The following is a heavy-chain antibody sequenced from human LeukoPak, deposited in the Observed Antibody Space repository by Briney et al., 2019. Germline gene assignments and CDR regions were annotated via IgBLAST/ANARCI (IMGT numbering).Heavy chain of an antibody. CDR2: VSGGKGNT. J-gene: IGHJ4*02. Sequence: EASVKVSCKASGYTFTGYYMHWVRQAPGQGLEWMGWVSGGKGNTKYSEKFQGRITITRDTSATTAYLELSSLRSEDSTVYFCARAFSASSSTIDYWGQGTLVIVSP. CDR3: ARAFSASSSTIDY. D-gene: IGHD6-6*01. V-gene: IGHV1-3*01. CDR1: GYTFTGYY.